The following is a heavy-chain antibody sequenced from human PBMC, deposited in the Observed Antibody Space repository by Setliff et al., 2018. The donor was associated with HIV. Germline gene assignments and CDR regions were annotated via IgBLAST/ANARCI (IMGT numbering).Heavy chain of an antibody. V-gene: IGHV3-30*04. CDR3: ARGGRCCGGPYYYYYMDV. J-gene: IGHJ6*03. CDR1: GFTFSSYA. CDR2: ISYDGSNK. Sequence: GGSLRLSCAASGFTFSSYAMHWVRQAPGKGLEWVAVISYDGSNKYYADSVKGRFTISRDDSKNTLYLQMNSLRAEDTAVYYCARGGRCCGGPYYYYYMDVWGKGTTVTVSS.